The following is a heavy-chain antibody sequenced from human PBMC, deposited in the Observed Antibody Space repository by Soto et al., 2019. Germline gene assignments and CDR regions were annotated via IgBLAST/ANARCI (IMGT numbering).Heavy chain of an antibody. CDR3: AGAQWYSGSYADY. CDR2: IYYSGST. V-gene: IGHV4-31*03. Sequence: SQTLSLTCTVSGGSISRGGYYWSWIRQHPGKGLEWIWYIYYSGSTCYNPSLKSRVTISVDTSKNQFSRKLSSVTAADTAVYYCAGAQWYSGSYADYWGQGTLVTVSS. J-gene: IGHJ4*02. CDR1: GGSISRGGYY. D-gene: IGHD1-26*01.